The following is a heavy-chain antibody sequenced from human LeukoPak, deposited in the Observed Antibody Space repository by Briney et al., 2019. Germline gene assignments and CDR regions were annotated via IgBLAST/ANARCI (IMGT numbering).Heavy chain of an antibody. CDR2: INHSGST. V-gene: IGHV4-34*01. J-gene: IGHJ4*02. CDR3: ARGPYYYDSSGYYWGAVTTGNSLDY. CDR1: GGSFSGYY. Sequence: SETLSLTCAVYGGSFSGYYWSWIRQPPGKGLEWLGEINHSGSTNYNPSLKSRVTISVDTSKNQFSLKLSSVTAADTAVYYCARGPYYYDSSGYYWGAVTTGNSLDYWGQGTLVTVSS. D-gene: IGHD3-22*01.